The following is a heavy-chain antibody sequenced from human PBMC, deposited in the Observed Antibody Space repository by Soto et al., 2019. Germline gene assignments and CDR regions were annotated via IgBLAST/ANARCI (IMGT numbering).Heavy chain of an antibody. J-gene: IGHJ4*02. Sequence: SVKVSCKASGGTYSTYTISWVRQAPGQGLEWMGRIIPMLDIVSHAQKFQGRVTITADKSTSTAYMELSSLRSEDTAMYYCARATDVRIAATNFDDWGQGTLVTVSS. CDR3: ARATDVRIAATNFDD. CDR2: IIPMLDIV. CDR1: GGTYSTYT. D-gene: IGHD5-12*01. V-gene: IGHV1-69*02.